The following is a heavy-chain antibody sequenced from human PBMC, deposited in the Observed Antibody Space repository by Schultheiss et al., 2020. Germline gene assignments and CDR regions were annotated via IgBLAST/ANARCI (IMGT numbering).Heavy chain of an antibody. CDR3: AKGILEWLNGVDY. J-gene: IGHJ4*02. CDR2: ISWNSGSI. D-gene: IGHD3-3*01. V-gene: IGHV3-9*01. Sequence: GGSLRLSCAASGFTFDDYAMHWVRQAPGKGLEWVSGISWNSGSIGYADSVKGRFTISRDNAKNSLYLQMNSLRAEDTALYYCAKGILEWLNGVDYWGQGTLVTVSS. CDR1: GFTFDDYA.